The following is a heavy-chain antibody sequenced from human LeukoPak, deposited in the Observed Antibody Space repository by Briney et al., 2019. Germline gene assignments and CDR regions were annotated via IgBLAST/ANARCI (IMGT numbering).Heavy chain of an antibody. J-gene: IGHJ6*03. D-gene: IGHD4-17*01. CDR2: ISGSGGTT. CDR3: AKTPSPTVYYYYYMDV. Sequence: GGSLRLSCAASGFTFSSYGMSWVRQAPGKGLEWVSAISGSGGTTYYADSVKGRFTISRDNSKNTLSPQMNGLRAEDTAVYYCAKTPSPTVYYYYYMDVWGKGTTVTISS. CDR1: GFTFSSYG. V-gene: IGHV3-23*01.